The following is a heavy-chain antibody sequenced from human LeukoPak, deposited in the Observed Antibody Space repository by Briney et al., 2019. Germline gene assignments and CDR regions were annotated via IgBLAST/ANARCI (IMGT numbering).Heavy chain of an antibody. CDR1: GFTFSSYG. J-gene: IGHJ4*02. D-gene: IGHD4/OR15-4a*01. CDR2: ISYDGSNK. CDR3: AKDAATVLTYYFDY. Sequence: GRSLRLSCAASGFTFSSYGTHWVRQAPGKGLEWVAVISYDGSNKYYADSVKGRFTISRDNSKNTLYLQMNSLRAEDTAVYYCAKDAATVLTYYFDYWGQGTLVTVSS. V-gene: IGHV3-30*18.